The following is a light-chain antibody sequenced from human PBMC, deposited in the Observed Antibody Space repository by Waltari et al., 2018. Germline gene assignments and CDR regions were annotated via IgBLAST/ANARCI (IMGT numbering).Light chain of an antibody. CDR2: EDV. Sequence: SYELTQPPSVSVSPGQTARITCSGDALPKKYAYWYQQKSGQAPVQVIYEDVKRPSGIPWRFSGSSSGTIVTLTISGAQVEDEADYYCYSTDSSGNVQVFGGGTKLTVL. J-gene: IGLJ2*01. CDR3: YSTDSSGNVQV. CDR1: ALPKKY. V-gene: IGLV3-10*01.